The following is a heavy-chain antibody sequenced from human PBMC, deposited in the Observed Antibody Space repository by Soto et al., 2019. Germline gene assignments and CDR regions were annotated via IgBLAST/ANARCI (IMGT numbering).Heavy chain of an antibody. CDR2: IIPIFGTA. Sequence: SVNVSCKASGGTFSGYAISWVRQAPGQGLEWMGGIIPIFGTANYAQKFQGRVTITADESTSTAYMELSSLRSEDTAVYYCARVGLITMVRGVLNNWFDPWGQGTLVTVSS. J-gene: IGHJ5*02. CDR1: GGTFSGYA. D-gene: IGHD3-10*01. V-gene: IGHV1-69*13. CDR3: ARVGLITMVRGVLNNWFDP.